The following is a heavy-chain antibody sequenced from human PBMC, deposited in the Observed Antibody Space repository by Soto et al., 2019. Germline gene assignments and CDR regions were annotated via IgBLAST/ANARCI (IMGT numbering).Heavy chain of an antibody. CDR3: ARGVTTRKYYYYGMDV. Sequence: SETLSLTCTVSGGSISSGGYYWSWIRQHPGKGLEWIGYIYYSGSTYYNPSLKSRVTISVDTSKNQFSLKLSSVTAADTAVYYCARGVTTRKYYYYGMDVWGQGTTVTVSS. CDR1: GGSISSGGYY. CDR2: IYYSGST. D-gene: IGHD4-4*01. V-gene: IGHV4-31*03. J-gene: IGHJ6*02.